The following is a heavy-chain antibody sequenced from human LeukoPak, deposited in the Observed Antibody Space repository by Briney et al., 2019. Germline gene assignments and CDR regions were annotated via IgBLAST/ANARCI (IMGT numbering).Heavy chain of an antibody. CDR1: GFTFSSYW. D-gene: IGHD3-3*01. V-gene: IGHV3-7*01. Sequence: PGGSLRLSCAASGFTFSSYWMSWVRQAPGKGLEWVANIKQDGSEKYYVDSVKGRFTISRDNAKNSLYLQMNSLRAEDTAVYYCARSPEYYDFWSGYYARSGYMDVWGKGTTVTVSS. CDR3: ARSPEYYDFWSGYYARSGYMDV. CDR2: IKQDGSEK. J-gene: IGHJ6*03.